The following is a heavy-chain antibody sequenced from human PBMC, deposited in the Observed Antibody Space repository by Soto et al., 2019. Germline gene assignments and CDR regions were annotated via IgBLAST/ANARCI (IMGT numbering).Heavy chain of an antibody. Sequence: LSLTCTVSGGAISTYYWTWIRQPAGKGLEWIGRIYSSGSTKYNPSLQSRVTMSLDTSNSQFSLRLTSVTAADTAVYYCARGQRFSDWFDPWGQGTLVTVSS. CDR3: ARGQRFSDWFDP. J-gene: IGHJ5*02. D-gene: IGHD3-3*01. V-gene: IGHV4-4*07. CDR2: IYSSGST. CDR1: GGAISTYY.